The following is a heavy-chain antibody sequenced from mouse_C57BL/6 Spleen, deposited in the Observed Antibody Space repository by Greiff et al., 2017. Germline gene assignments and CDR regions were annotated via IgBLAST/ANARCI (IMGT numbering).Heavy chain of an antibody. CDR1: GYAFRSYW. Sequence: VQRVESGAELVKPGASVKISCKASGYAFRSYWMNWVKQRPGKGLEWIGQIYPGDGDTNYNGKFKGKATLTADKSSSTAYMQLSSLTSEDSVVYFCGPRSSYDAMDYWGQGASVTVSS. J-gene: IGHJ4*01. CDR2: IYPGDGDT. D-gene: IGHD1-1*01. V-gene: IGHV1-80*01. CDR3: GPRSSYDAMDY.